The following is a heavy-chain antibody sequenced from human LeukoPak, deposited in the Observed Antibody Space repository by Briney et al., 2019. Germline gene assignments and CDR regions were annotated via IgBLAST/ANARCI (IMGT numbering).Heavy chain of an antibody. CDR1: GFTFSSYA. CDR2: ISGSGGST. J-gene: IGHJ6*02. V-gene: IGHV3-23*01. D-gene: IGHD6-19*01. CDR3: ARQWLAPRYYYYYGMDV. Sequence: PGGSLRLSCAASGFTFSSYAMSWVRQAPGKGLEWVSAISGSGGSTYYADSVKGRFTISRDNSKNTLYLQMNSLRAEDTAVYYCARQWLAPRYYYYYGMDVWGQGTTVTVSS.